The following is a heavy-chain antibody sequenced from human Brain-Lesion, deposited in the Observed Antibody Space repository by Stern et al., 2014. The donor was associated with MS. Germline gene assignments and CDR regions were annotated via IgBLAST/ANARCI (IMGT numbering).Heavy chain of an antibody. CDR3: ARGERWFDS. V-gene: IGHV3-74*02. Sequence: EVQLVESGGGLVQPGGSLRLSCAASGFTFSNYWMHWVRQAPGKGLVWVSRVNNDGRRTSYADSVKGRFTMSRDNAKNTLYLQMNSLRVEDTAIYYCARGERWFDSWGQGTLVTDSS. CDR1: GFTFSNYW. J-gene: IGHJ5*01. CDR2: VNNDGRRT. D-gene: IGHD3-10*01.